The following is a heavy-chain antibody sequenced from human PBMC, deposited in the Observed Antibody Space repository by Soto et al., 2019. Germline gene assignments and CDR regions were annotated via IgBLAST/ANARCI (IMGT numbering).Heavy chain of an antibody. V-gene: IGHV4-59*01. J-gene: IGHJ6*02. D-gene: IGHD3-10*01. CDR2: IYYSGST. CDR3: ARGGMDITMVRGVIISYYYYGMDV. CDR1: GGSISSYY. Sequence: PSETLSLTCTVSGGSISSYYCSWIRQPPGKGLEWIGYIYYSGSTHYNPSLQSRVTISVDTSKNQCSLKLSSVTAADTAVYYCARGGMDITMVRGVIISYYYYGMDVWGQGTTVAVSS.